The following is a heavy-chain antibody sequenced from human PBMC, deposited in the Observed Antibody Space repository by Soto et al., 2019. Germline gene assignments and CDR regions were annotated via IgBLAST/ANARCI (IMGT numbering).Heavy chain of an antibody. D-gene: IGHD2-2*01. CDR3: ARDEDIVVVPAAMRGGPYYYYGMDV. J-gene: IGHJ6*02. Sequence: QVQLVQSGAEVKKPGSSVKVSCKASGGTFSSYAISWVRQAPGQGLEWMGGLIPIFGTANYAQKFQGRVTITADESTSTAYMELSSLRSEDTAVYYCARDEDIVVVPAAMRGGPYYYYGMDVGGHGTTVTVAS. CDR1: GGTFSSYA. CDR2: LIPIFGTA. V-gene: IGHV1-69*01.